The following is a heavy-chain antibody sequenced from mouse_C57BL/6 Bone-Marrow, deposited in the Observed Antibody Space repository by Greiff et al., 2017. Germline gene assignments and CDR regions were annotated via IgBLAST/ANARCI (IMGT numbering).Heavy chain of an antibody. V-gene: IGHV5-6*01. J-gene: IGHJ4*01. CDR1: GFTFSSYG. Sequence: EVMLEESGGDLVKPGGSLKLSCAASGFTFSSYGMSWVRQTPDKRLEWVATISSGGSYTYYPDSVKGRFTISRDNAKNILYLQMSSLKSEDTAMXNCARKGAMDYWGQGTSVTVSS. CDR2: ISSGGSYT. CDR3: ARKGAMDY.